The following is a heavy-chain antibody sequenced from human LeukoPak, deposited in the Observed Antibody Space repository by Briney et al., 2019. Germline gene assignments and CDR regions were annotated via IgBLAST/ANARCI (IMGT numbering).Heavy chain of an antibody. V-gene: IGHV5-10-1*01. CDR1: GYSFTSYW. CDR3: AVKYYYYYGMDV. J-gene: IGHJ6*02. CDR2: IDPSDSYT. Sequence: PWESLRISCKGSGYSFTSYWISWVRQMPGKGLEWMGRIDPSDSYTNYSPSFQGHVTISADKSISTAYLQWSSLKASDTAMYYCAVKYYYYYGMDVWGQGTTVTVSS.